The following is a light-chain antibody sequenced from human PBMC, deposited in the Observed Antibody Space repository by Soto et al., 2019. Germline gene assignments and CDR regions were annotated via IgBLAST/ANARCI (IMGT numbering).Light chain of an antibody. J-gene: IGKJ1*01. CDR2: WAS. CDR1: QSVLYSSNNKNY. Sequence: DIMMTQSPDSLAVSLGERATINCKSSQSVLYSSNNKNYLALYQQKPGQPPKLLIYWASTRESGVPDRFSGSGSGTDLTLTISSLQAEDVAVYYCQQYYSNPRTFGQGTKVEIK. CDR3: QQYYSNPRT. V-gene: IGKV4-1*01.